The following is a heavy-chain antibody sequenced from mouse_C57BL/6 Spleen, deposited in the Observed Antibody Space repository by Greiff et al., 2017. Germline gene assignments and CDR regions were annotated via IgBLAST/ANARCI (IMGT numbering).Heavy chain of an antibody. CDR3: AREGDYSNLMDY. Sequence: EVKVVESEGGLVQPGSSMKLSCTASGFTFSDYYMAWVRQVPEKGLEWVANINYDGSSTYYLDSLKSRFIISRDNAKNILYLQMSSLKSEDTATYYCAREGDYSNLMDYWGQGTSVTVSS. CDR2: INYDGSST. V-gene: IGHV5-16*01. CDR1: GFTFSDYY. J-gene: IGHJ4*01. D-gene: IGHD2-5*01.